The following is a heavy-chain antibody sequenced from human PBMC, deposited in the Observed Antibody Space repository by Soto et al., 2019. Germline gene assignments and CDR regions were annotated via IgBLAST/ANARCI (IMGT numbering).Heavy chain of an antibody. V-gene: IGHV1-2*04. CDR2: INPNSGGT. D-gene: IGHD6-13*01. J-gene: IGHJ6*02. Sequence: QVQLVQSGAEVKKPGASVKVSCKASGYTFTGYYMHWVRQAPGQGLEWMGWINPNSGGTNYAQKFQGWVTMTRDTSISTAYMELRRLRSDDTAVDYCAREEIIAAAGRYYYYGMDVWGQGTTVTVSS. CDR1: GYTFTGYY. CDR3: AREEIIAAAGRYYYYGMDV.